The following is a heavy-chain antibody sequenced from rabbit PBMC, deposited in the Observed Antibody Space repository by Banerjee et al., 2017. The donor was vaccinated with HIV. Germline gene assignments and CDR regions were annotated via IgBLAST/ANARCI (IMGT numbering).Heavy chain of an antibody. CDR3: ARDLAGVIGWNFNL. CDR2: IFAGSSGST. V-gene: IGHV1S45*01. J-gene: IGHJ4*01. CDR1: GFSFSSSYY. Sequence: QEQLEESGGDLVKPEGSLTLTCTASGFSFSSSYYMCWVRQAPGKGLEWIACIFAGSSGSTYYANWAKGRFTISKASWTTVTLQMTSLTAADTASYFCARDLAGVIGWNFNLWGPGTLVTVS. D-gene: IGHD4-1*01.